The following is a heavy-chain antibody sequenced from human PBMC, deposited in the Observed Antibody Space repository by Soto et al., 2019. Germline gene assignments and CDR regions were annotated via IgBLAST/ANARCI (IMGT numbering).Heavy chain of an antibody. CDR1: GFTFSSYG. Sequence: QVQLVESGGGVVQPGRSLRLSCAASGFTFSSYGMHWVRQAPGKGLEWVAIISYDGGSKYYADSVKGRFTISRANSKNTLYLKLNGLRTEKTSVYYCAIRGGYSHGSHLPRANNYWGHRTLVTVSS. D-gene: IGHD5-18*01. V-gene: IGHV3-30*03. J-gene: IGHJ4*01. CDR2: ISYDGGSK. CDR3: AIRGGYSHGSHLPRANNY.